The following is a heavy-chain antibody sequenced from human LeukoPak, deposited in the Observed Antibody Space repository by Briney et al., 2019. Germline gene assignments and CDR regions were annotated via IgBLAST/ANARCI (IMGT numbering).Heavy chain of an antibody. CDR2: IRSDGSDT. Sequence: GGSLRLSCAASGFTFSNYWMHWVRQAPGEGLVWVSRIRSDGSDTRYAESVKGRFTISRDNAKNTLYLQMNSLRAEDTAVYYCARDWFHAIDYWGQGTLVTVPS. J-gene: IGHJ4*02. CDR1: GFTFSNYW. D-gene: IGHD3-10*01. CDR3: ARDWFHAIDY. V-gene: IGHV3-74*01.